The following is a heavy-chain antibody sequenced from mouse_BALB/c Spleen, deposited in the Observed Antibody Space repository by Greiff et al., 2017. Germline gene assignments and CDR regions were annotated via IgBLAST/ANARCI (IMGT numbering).Heavy chain of an antibody. CDR3: ARVYGYDGPDY. CDR1: GFSLSTSGMG. D-gene: IGHD2-2*01. V-gene: IGHV8-8*01. CDR2: IWWDDDK. J-gene: IGHJ2*01. Sequence: QVTLKESGPGILQPSQTLSLTCSFSGFSLSTSGMGVGWIRQPSGKGLEWLAHIWWDDDKRYNPALKSRLTISKDTSSNQVFLKSASVDTADTATYYCARVYGYDGPDYGGQGTTLTVSS.